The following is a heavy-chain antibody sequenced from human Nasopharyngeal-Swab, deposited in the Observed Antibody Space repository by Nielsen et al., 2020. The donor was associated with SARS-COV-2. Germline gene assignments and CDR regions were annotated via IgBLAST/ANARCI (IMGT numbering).Heavy chain of an antibody. D-gene: IGHD4-23*01. CDR3: AQYWRYGGGY. J-gene: IGHJ4*02. V-gene: IGHV3-23*01. Sequence: LKISCTASGFTFSSEAMSWVRQSPGKGLEWVSHISVDGRSTYHADSVRGRFTLSRDNSQYTLYLQMNSLRAEDSAVSFFAQYWRYGGGYWGQGTLVTVSS. CDR1: GFTFSSEA. CDR2: ISVDGRST.